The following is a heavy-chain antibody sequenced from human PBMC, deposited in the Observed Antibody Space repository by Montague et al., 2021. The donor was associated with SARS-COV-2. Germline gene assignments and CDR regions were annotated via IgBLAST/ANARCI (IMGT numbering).Heavy chain of an antibody. J-gene: IGHJ4*02. CDR3: ATRPPYFARPLVPLLDF. V-gene: IGHV3-30*04. CDR2: ISTDGSNQ. Sequence: SLRLSCAASGFTFSTHAMHWVRQAPGKGLEWVAAISTDGSNQDFADSVKGRFTIYRGNSKNTLYIQMNSLRVDDTAIYYCATRPPYFARPLVPLLDFWGQGTLVIVSS. CDR1: GFTFSTHA. D-gene: IGHD2/OR15-2a*01.